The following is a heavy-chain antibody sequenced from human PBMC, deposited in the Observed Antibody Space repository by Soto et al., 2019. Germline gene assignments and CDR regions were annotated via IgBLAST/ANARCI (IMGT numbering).Heavy chain of an antibody. Sequence: GESLKISCKGSGYSFTIYWIGWVRQMPGKGLEWMGIIYPGDSDTRYSPSFQGQVTISADKSISTAYLQWSSLKASDTAMYYCARTVGPYYYYYGMDVWGPGTTVTVSS. CDR2: IYPGDSDT. CDR3: ARTVGPYYYYYGMDV. J-gene: IGHJ6*02. CDR1: GYSFTIYW. D-gene: IGHD1-26*01. V-gene: IGHV5-51*01.